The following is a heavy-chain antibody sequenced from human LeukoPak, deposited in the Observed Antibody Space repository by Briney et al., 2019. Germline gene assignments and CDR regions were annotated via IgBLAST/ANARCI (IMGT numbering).Heavy chain of an antibody. J-gene: IGHJ4*02. CDR3: ARGASSGYYTHLDY. CDR1: GDSISSGGYY. V-gene: IGHV4-31*03. CDR2: IYYSGRT. D-gene: IGHD3-22*01. Sequence: PSQTLFLTCTVSGDSISSGGYYWSWIRQHPGKGLEWIGYIYYSGRTYYNPSLKNRVTISPDTSKNLFSLKLSSVTAADTAVYYCARGASSGYYTHLDYWGQGTLVTVSS.